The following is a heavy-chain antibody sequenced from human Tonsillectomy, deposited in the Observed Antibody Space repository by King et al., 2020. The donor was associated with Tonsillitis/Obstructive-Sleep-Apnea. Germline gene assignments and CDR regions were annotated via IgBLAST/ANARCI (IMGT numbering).Heavy chain of an antibody. V-gene: IGHV4-39*07. J-gene: IGHJ5*02. CDR3: ASDAIAYLYSVSALKWFDR. Sequence: PLQESGPGLVKPSETLSLTCSVSGGSIKPGTYYWGWIRQPPGKGLEWIGSVYYSGSTYYNPSLKRRVTISVETSKHQFSLNLSSVTAADTGVYYCASDAIAYLYSVSALKWFDRWGQGTLVTVSS. D-gene: IGHD2-21*01. CDR2: VYYSGST. CDR1: GGSIKPGTYY.